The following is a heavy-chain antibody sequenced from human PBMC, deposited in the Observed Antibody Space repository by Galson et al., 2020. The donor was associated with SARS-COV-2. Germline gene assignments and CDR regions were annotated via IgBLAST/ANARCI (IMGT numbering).Heavy chain of an antibody. V-gene: IGHV1-18*04. CDR3: ARDEAYCGGDCYEERVEADCYCGMGV. J-gene: IGHJ6*02. D-gene: IGHD2-21*02. CDR1: GYTFTSYG. Sequence: ASVKVSCKASGYTFTSYGISWVRQAPGQGLEWMGWICVYHGNTNYAQKLQGRVTMTTDTSTSTAYMELRSLRSDATAVYYCARDEAYCGGDCYEERVEADCYCGMGVRGQGTTGTVTS. CDR2: ICVYHGNT.